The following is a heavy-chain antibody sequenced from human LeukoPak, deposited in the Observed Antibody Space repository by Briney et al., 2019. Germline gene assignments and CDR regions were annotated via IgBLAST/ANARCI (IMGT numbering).Heavy chain of an antibody. D-gene: IGHD4-17*01. V-gene: IGHV3-11*06. CDR1: GFTFSDYY. Sequence: GGSLRLSCAASGFTFSDYYMSWIRQAPGKGLEWVSYISNSSTYTNYADSVKGRFTISRDNDKNSLYLQMNSLRAEDTAVYYCAMYRTYGDRDYWGQGALVTVSS. CDR2: ISNSSTYT. J-gene: IGHJ4*02. CDR3: AMYRTYGDRDY.